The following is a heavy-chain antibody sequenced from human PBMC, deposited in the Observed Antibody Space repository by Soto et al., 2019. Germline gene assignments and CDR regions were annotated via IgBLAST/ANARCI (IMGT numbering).Heavy chain of an antibody. J-gene: IGHJ5*02. CDR2: INHSGST. V-gene: IGHV4-34*01. D-gene: IGHD3-9*01. CDR1: GGSFSGYY. CDR3: ALRPHRLVNKIRGWFDP. Sequence: QVQLQQWGAGLLKPSETLSLTCAVYGGSFSGYYWSWIRQPPGKGLEWIGEINHSGSTNYNPSLKSRVTISVDTSKNQFSLKLSSVTAADTAVYYCALRPHRLVNKIRGWFDPWGQGTLVTVSS.